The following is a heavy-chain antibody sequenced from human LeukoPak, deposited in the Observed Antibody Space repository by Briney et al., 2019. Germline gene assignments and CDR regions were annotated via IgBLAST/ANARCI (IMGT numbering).Heavy chain of an antibody. CDR3: AREKVRQSGMDV. D-gene: IGHD2-2*01. Sequence: ASVKVSCKASGGTFSSYAISWVRQAPGQGLEWMGRINPNSGGTNYAQKFQGRVTMTRDTSISTAYMELSRLRSDDTAVYYCAREKVRQSGMDVWGQGTTVTVSS. V-gene: IGHV1-2*06. J-gene: IGHJ6*02. CDR1: GGTFSSYA. CDR2: INPNSGGT.